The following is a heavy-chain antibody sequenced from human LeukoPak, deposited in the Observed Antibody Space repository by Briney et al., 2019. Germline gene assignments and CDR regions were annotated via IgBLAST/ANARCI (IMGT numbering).Heavy chain of an antibody. CDR2: VFLSGST. J-gene: IGHJ4*02. D-gene: IGHD3-22*01. CDR3: ARLVRYESSGGYYLDD. V-gene: IGHV4-59*08. CDR1: GVSISGFS. Sequence: SETLSLNGTVSGVSISGFSWSWIRQPPGRGLEWLAYVFLSGSTNYNPSLSSRATISVDTSKSQFSLEFSSVTAADTAIYDCARLVRYESSGGYYLDDWGQGTLVTVSS.